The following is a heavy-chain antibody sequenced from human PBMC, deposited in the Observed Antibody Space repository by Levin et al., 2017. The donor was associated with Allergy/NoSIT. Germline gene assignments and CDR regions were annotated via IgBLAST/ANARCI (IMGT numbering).Heavy chain of an antibody. Sequence: GESLKISCKGSGYSFTSYWIGWVRQMPGKGLEWMGIIYPGDSDTRYSPSFQGQVTISADKSISTAYLQWSSLKASDTAMYYCARSYGPVREWLLRGGDYYFDYWGQGTLVTVSS. V-gene: IGHV5-51*01. D-gene: IGHD3-3*01. CDR3: ARSYGPVREWLLRGGDYYFDY. CDR2: IYPGDSDT. J-gene: IGHJ4*02. CDR1: GYSFTSYW.